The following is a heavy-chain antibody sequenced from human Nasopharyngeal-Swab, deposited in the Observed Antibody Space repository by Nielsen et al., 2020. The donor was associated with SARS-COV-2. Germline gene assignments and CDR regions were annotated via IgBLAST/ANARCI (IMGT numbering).Heavy chain of an antibody. Sequence: WIRQPPGKGLEWVAVIWYDGSNKYYADSVKGRFTISRGNSKNTLYLQMNGLRAEDTAVYYCAKDGKRRGIAAAGTLYYYYGMDVWGQGTTVTVSS. V-gene: IGHV3-33*06. CDR3: AKDGKRRGIAAAGTLYYYYGMDV. CDR2: IWYDGSNK. D-gene: IGHD6-13*01. J-gene: IGHJ6*02.